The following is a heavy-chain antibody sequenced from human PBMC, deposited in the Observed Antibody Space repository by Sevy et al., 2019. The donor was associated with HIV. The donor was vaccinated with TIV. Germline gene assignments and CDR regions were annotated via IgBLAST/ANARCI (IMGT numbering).Heavy chain of an antibody. CDR3: SKDSRSGTSGSCSLYPLSNWFDP. Sequence: GGSLRLSCVASGFIFSSYGMHWVRQAPGKGLEWVAVISFDGSHEFYADSVKGRFTISRDESKYTLYLQMNSLNSEDKAVYYCSKDSRSGTSGSCSLYPLSNWFDPWGQGTRVTVSS. J-gene: IGHJ5*02. V-gene: IGHV3-30*18. D-gene: IGHD2-15*01. CDR2: ISFDGSHE. CDR1: GFIFSSYG.